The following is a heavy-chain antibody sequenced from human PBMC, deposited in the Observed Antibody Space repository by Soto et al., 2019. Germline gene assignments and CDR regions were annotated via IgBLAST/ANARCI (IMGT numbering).Heavy chain of an antibody. CDR3: AREGRGAWDSFDV. V-gene: IGHV3-48*02. CDR1: GFTFTSYS. D-gene: IGHD2-21*02. CDR2: INVGSNSI. J-gene: IGHJ3*01. Sequence: EVQLVESGGGLVLPGGSLRLSCAASGFTFTSYSMNWVRQAQGKGLEWLSYINVGSNSIFYADSVKGRFIISRDNAKNSLYLQMTSLRDEDTAVYYCAREGRGAWDSFDVWGQGTMVIVSS.